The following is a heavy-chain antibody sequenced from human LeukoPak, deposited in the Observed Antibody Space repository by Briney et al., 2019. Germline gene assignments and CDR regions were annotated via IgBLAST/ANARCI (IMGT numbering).Heavy chain of an antibody. Sequence: ASVKVSCKASGYTFSSYAMNWVRQAPGQGLEFMGWINTYNGNPTYAQAFTGRFVFSVDTSVSTAYLQISGLKTEDTAVYYCVSMGSDGFDIWGQGTMIIVSS. D-gene: IGHD3-16*01. CDR2: INTYNGNP. CDR3: VSMGSDGFDI. CDR1: GYTFSSYA. J-gene: IGHJ3*02. V-gene: IGHV7-4-1*02.